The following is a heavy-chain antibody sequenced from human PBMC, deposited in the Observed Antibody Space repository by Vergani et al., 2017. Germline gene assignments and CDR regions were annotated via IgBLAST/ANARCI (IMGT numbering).Heavy chain of an antibody. Sequence: QVQLVESGGGVVQPGGSLRLSCAASGFTFSSYGMHWVRQAPGKGLEWVAVISYDGSNKYYADSVKGRFTISRDNSKNTLYLQMNSLRAEDTAVYYCAKLCGGDCYSADYWGQGTLVTVSS. V-gene: IGHV3-30*18. CDR3: AKLCGGDCYSADY. CDR2: ISYDGSNK. D-gene: IGHD2-21*01. J-gene: IGHJ4*02. CDR1: GFTFSSYG.